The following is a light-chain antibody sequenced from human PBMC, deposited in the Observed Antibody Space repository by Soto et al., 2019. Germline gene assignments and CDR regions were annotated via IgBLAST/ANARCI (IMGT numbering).Light chain of an antibody. V-gene: IGKV1-39*01. Sequence: DIQMTQSPSSLSASVGDRVTITCRASQSIEMHLNWYQQKPGKAPKFLIHAASSFQRGVPSRFSGSGPGTDFTLIINSLQPEDFATYYGEHSYSVPLNVGQGTRLEIK. CDR1: QSIEMH. J-gene: IGKJ5*01. CDR2: AAS. CDR3: EHSYSVPLN.